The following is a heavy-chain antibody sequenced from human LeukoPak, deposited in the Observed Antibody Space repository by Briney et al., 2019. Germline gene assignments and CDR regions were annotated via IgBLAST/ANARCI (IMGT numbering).Heavy chain of an antibody. CDR3: ARGSRYYGSGSYYNGDWFDP. D-gene: IGHD3-10*01. J-gene: IGHJ5*02. V-gene: IGHV4-59*12. CDR2: ISYTGST. CDR1: GGSISRYY. Sequence: SETLSLTCTVSGGSISRYYWSWIRQPPGKGLEWIGYISYTGSTNYNPSLKSRVTMSVDTSKNQFSLKLSSVTAADTAVYYCARGSRYYGSGSYYNGDWFDPWGQGTLVTVSS.